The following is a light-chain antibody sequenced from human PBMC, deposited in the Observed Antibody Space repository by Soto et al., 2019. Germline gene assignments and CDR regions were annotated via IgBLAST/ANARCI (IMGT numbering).Light chain of an antibody. Sequence: IQMTQSPSSLSASVGDRVTITCRASQSISNYLNWYQQRPGKAPKLLIYAASTLQSGVPSRFSGSGSGTDFTLTISSLQPDDFATYYCQQYNSYSRTFGQGTQFDIK. CDR3: QQYNSYSRT. V-gene: IGKV1-16*01. CDR2: AAS. CDR1: QSISNY. J-gene: IGKJ1*01.